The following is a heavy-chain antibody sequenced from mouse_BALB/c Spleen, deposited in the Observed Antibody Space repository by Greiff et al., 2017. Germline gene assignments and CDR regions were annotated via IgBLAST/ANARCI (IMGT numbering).Heavy chain of an antibody. CDR1: GYSITSDYA. CDR2: ISYSGST. D-gene: IGHD1-1*01. J-gene: IGHJ3*01. V-gene: IGHV3-2*02. Sequence: EVKLVESGPGLVKPSQSLSLTCTVTGYSITSDYAWNWIRQFPGNKLEWMGYISYSGSTSYNPSLKSRISITRDTSKNQFFLQLNSVTTEDTATYYCARSIRSWFAYWGQGTLVTVSA. CDR3: ARSIRSWFAY.